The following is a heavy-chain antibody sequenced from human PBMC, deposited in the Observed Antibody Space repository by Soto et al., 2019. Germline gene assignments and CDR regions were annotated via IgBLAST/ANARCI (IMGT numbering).Heavy chain of an antibody. CDR1: GGSISSGGYY. V-gene: IGHV4-31*03. CDR2: IYYSGST. D-gene: IGHD4-17*01. Sequence: NPSETLSLTCTVSGGSISSGGYYWSWIRQHPGKGLEWIGYIYYSGSTYYNPSLKSRVTISVDTSKNQFSLKLSSVTAADTAVYYCATYLTTVTTLPIAEYFQHWGQGTLVTVSS. CDR3: ATYLTTVTTLPIAEYFQH. J-gene: IGHJ1*01.